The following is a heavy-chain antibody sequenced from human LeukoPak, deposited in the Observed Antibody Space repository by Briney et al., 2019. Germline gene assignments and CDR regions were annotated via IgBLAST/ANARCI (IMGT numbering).Heavy chain of an antibody. CDR3: ARWGRAFDI. CDR2: ISSSSVTI. D-gene: IGHD7-27*01. J-gene: IGHJ3*02. CDR1: GFTFSDYG. Sequence: GGSLRLSCAASGFTFSDYGMNWVRQAPGKRLEWVTYISSSSVTIYYADSVKGRFAISRDNAKNSLYLQMNSLRDEDTAVYYCARWGRAFDIWGQGTVVTVSS. V-gene: IGHV3-48*02.